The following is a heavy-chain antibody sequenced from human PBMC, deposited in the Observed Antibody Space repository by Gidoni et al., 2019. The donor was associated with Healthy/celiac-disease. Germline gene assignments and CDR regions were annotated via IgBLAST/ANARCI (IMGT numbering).Heavy chain of an antibody. CDR2: ISGSGGST. D-gene: IGHD6-19*01. V-gene: IGHV3-23*01. J-gene: IGHJ4*02. CDR3: AKDPLGGAVAGLIDY. Sequence: VQLLESGGGWVQPGGSMRLSCAPSGFPFRSYAMSWVRQAPGKGLEGVSAISGSGGSTYYADSVKGRFTISRDNSKNTLYLQMNSLRAEDTAVYYCAKDPLGGAVAGLIDYWGQGTLVTVAS. CDR1: GFPFRSYA.